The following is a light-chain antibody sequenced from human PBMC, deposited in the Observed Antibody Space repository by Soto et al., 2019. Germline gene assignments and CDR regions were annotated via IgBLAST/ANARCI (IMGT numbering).Light chain of an antibody. CDR2: RNN. CDR3: AACDDSLSGTMV. V-gene: IGLV1-47*01. Sequence: QSVLTQPPSASGTPGQRVTISCSGSSSNIGSNYVYWYQQLPGTAPKLLIYRNNQRPSGVPDRFSGSKSGTSASLAISGLRSEDEADYSCAACDDSLSGTMVFGGGTKLTVL. J-gene: IGLJ2*01. CDR1: SSNIGSNY.